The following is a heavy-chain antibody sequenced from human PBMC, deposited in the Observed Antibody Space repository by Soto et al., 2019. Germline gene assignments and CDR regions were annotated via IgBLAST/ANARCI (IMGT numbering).Heavy chain of an antibody. Sequence: QITLKESGPTLVKPTQTLTLTCTFSGFSLSTSGVGVGWIRQPPGKALEWLALIYWDDDKRYSPSLKSRLTITKDTSKNQLVLTMTNMDPVDTATYYCAHISSSSPRHYYYGIDVWGQGTTVTVSS. V-gene: IGHV2-5*02. J-gene: IGHJ6*02. D-gene: IGHD6-6*01. CDR1: GFSLSTSGVG. CDR2: IYWDDDK. CDR3: AHISSSSPRHYYYGIDV.